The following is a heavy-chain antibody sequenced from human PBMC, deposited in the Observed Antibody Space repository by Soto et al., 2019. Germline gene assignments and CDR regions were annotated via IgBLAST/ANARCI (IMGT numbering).Heavy chain of an antibody. J-gene: IGHJ4*02. Sequence: GGALRLSSAASGFTFSSYAMHWVRQAPGKGLEWVAVISYDGSNKYYADSVKGRFTISRDNSKNTLYLQMNSLRAEDTAVYYCARGPVVVITPYYFDYWGQGTLVTVSS. D-gene: IGHD3-22*01. CDR1: GFTFSSYA. V-gene: IGHV3-30-3*01. CDR3: ARGPVVVITPYYFDY. CDR2: ISYDGSNK.